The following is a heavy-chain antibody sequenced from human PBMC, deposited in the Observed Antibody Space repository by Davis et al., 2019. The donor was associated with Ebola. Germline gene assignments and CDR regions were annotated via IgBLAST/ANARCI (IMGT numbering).Heavy chain of an antibody. J-gene: IGHJ4*02. D-gene: IGHD3-22*01. CDR2: IIPILGIA. CDR1: GGTFSSYA. V-gene: IGHV1-69*04. Sequence: SVKVSCKASGGTFSSYAISWVRQAPGQGLEWMGRIIPILGIANYAQKFQGRVTLTADKSTSTAYMELSSLRSEDTAVYYCARATRGTSFDSSGYLDYWGQGTLVTVSS. CDR3: ARATRGTSFDSSGYLDY.